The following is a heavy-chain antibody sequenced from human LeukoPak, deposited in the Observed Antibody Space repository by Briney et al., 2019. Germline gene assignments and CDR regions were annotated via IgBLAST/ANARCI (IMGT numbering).Heavy chain of an antibody. CDR3: ARPPAGYCTSASCPSYYYMDV. J-gene: IGHJ6*03. D-gene: IGHD2-2*01. V-gene: IGHV3-20*04. Sequence: GGSLRLSCAASGFTFDDYAMSWVRQVPGKGLEWVSGINWDGTSTSYGASVKGRFTISRDNAKYSLYLQMNSLRAEDTAFYYCARPPAGYCTSASCPSYYYMDVWGKGTTVTVSS. CDR2: INWDGTST. CDR1: GFTFDDYA.